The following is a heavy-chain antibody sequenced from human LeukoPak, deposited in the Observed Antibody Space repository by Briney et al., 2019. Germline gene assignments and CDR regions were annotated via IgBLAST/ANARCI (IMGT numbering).Heavy chain of an antibody. Sequence: GGSLRLSCVASGFAFSDYAMHWVRQAPGKGLEWVALTSYDGHNSYYGDFVKGRFTISRDNSKNTLYLQLSSLRPEDTAVYYRARDSGLLESLRYFFDHWGQGTPVPLSS. CDR3: ARDSGLLESLRYFFDH. V-gene: IGHV3-30*04. D-gene: IGHD6-25*01. J-gene: IGHJ4*02. CDR1: GFAFSDYA. CDR2: TSYDGHNS.